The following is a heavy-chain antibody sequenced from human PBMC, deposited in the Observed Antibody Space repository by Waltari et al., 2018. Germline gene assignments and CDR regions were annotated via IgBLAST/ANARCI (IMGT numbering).Heavy chain of an antibody. CDR2: VSVSGNPK. J-gene: IGHJ3*01. CDR3: ARDPSVGYSVYGDGFDL. Sequence: DVQLVESGGGSVQPGGSLRLSCAGSGFTFSSADMNWVRRAPGKGLEWVALVSVSGNPKQYAGYVKVRFTISRDNAKNSVFLQMNSLRAEDTALYYCARDPSVGYSVYGDGFDLWGQGTMVTVSP. CDR1: GFTFSSAD. V-gene: IGHV3-48*03. D-gene: IGHD5-12*01.